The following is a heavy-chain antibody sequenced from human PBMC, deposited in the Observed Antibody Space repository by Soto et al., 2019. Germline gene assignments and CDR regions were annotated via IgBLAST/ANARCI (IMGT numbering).Heavy chain of an antibody. V-gene: IGHV1-69*13. Sequence: SVKVSCKASGGTFSSYAISWVRQAPGQGLEWMGGIIPIFGTANYAQKFRGRVTITAVESTSTAYMELRSLRSEDTAVYYCARDSREGATLFGPESAVYYYHRLDVRGQGXTVTV. D-gene: IGHD3-3*01. CDR3: ARDSREGATLFGPESAVYYYHRLDV. J-gene: IGHJ6*02. CDR2: IIPIFGTA. CDR1: GGTFSSYA.